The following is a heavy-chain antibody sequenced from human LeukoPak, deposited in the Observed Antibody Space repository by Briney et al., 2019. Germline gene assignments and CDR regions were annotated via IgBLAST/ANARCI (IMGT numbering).Heavy chain of an antibody. CDR3: ARVQGDVYDSSGYYFGY. CDR2: IIPIFGTA. D-gene: IGHD3-22*01. V-gene: IGHV1-69*13. CDR1: GGTSSSYA. J-gene: IGHJ4*02. Sequence: SVKVSCKASGGTSSSYAISWVRQAPGQGLEWMGGIIPIFGTANYAQKFQGRVTITADESTSTAYMELSSLRSEDTAVYYCARVQGDVYDSSGYYFGYWGQGTLVTVSS.